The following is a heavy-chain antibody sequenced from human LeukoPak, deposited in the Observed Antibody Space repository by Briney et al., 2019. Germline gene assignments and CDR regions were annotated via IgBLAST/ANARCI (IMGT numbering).Heavy chain of an antibody. D-gene: IGHD6-13*01. CDR1: GFTFSRYL. V-gene: IGHV3-7*05. J-gene: IGHJ4*02. Sequence: GGSLRLSCAASGFTFSRYLMTWVRQAPGKGLEWLAHIKEDGTEIYYLDSVKGRFTISRDNAKNSLYLQMNSLRAEDTAVYYCAKDAAGPEYWGQGTLVTVSS. CDR2: IKEDGTEI. CDR3: AKDAAGPEY.